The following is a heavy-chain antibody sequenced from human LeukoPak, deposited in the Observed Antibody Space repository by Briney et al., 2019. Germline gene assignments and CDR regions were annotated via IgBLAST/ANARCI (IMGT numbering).Heavy chain of an antibody. CDR2: IKSKTDGGTT. Sequence: GVLRLSCAASGFTFSSYWMSWVRQAPGKGLEWVGRIKSKTDGGTTDYAAPVKGRFTISRDDSKNTLYLQMNSLKTEDTAVYYCTTDFIAAAPYGDYWGQGTLVTVSS. J-gene: IGHJ4*02. D-gene: IGHD6-13*01. V-gene: IGHV3-15*01. CDR1: GFTFSSYW. CDR3: TTDFIAAAPYGDY.